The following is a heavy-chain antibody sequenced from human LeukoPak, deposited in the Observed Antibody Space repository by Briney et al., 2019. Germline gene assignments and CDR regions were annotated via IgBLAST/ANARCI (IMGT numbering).Heavy chain of an antibody. CDR2: IRYDGSNK. Sequence: PGGSLRLSCAASGFTFSSYGMHWVRQAPGKGLEWVAFIRYDGSNKYYADSVKGRFTISRDNSKNTLYLQMNSLRAGDTAVYYCAKDRKPVDIVATALDYWGQGTLVTVSS. CDR3: AKDRKPVDIVATALDY. CDR1: GFTFSSYG. V-gene: IGHV3-30*02. J-gene: IGHJ4*02. D-gene: IGHD5-12*01.